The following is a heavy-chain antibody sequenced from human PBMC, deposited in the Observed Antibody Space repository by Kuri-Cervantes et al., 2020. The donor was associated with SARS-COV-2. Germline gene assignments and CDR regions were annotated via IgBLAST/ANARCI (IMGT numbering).Heavy chain of an antibody. J-gene: IGHJ4*02. V-gene: IGHV1-69*02. CDR2: IIPILGIA. CDR1: GGTFSSYT. CDR3: ARASSGYDLDIDY. D-gene: IGHD5-12*01. Sequence: SVKVSCKASGGTFSSYTISWVRRAPGQGLEWMGRIIPILGIANYAQKFQGRVTITADKSTSTAYMELSSLRSEDTAVYYCARASSGYDLDIDYWGQGTLVTVSS.